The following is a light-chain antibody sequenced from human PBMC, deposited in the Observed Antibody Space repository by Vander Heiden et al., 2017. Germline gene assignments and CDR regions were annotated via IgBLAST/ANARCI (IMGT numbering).Light chain of an antibody. J-gene: IGKJ1*01. Sequence: DSQMTQSPSSLSASVGDRVTITCRASQSISSYLNWYQQKPGKAPKLLIYAASNLQGGVPSRFSASGSGTEFTLTISSLQPDDFATYYCQQSYGTPQTFGQGTKLEIK. CDR2: AAS. CDR1: QSISSY. CDR3: QQSYGTPQT. V-gene: IGKV1-39*01.